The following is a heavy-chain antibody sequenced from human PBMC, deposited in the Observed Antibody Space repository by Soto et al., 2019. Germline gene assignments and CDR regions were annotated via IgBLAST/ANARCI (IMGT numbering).Heavy chain of an antibody. J-gene: IGHJ5*02. CDR2: MNPNSGNT. V-gene: IGHV1-8*01. D-gene: IGHD4-17*01. CDR1: GYTFTSYE. CDR3: ARGIMYGDYSRWFDP. Sequence: QVQLVQSGAEVKKPGASVKVSCKASGYTFTSYEINWVRQATGQGIEYLGWMNPNSGNTGYAKKFQGRVTMTRDTYMSTAYMGLRSLQSEDAAVYYCARGIMYGDYSRWFDPWGPGTLVTVSS.